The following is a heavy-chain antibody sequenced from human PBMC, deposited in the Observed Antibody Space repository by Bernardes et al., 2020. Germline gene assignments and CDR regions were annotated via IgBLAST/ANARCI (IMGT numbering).Heavy chain of an antibody. CDR3: ARDHRGFLEWFQSSNWFDP. J-gene: IGHJ5*02. D-gene: IGHD3-3*01. CDR2: ISAYNGNT. V-gene: IGHV1-18*01. CDR1: GYTFTSYG. Sequence: ASVKVSCKASGYTFTSYGISWVRQAPGQGLEWMGWISAYNGNTNYAQKLQGRVTMTTDTSTSTAYMELRSLRSDDTAVYYCARDHRGFLEWFQSSNWFDPWGQGTLVTVSS.